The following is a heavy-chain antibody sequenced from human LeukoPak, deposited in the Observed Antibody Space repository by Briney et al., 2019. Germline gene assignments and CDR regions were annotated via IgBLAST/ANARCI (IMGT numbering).Heavy chain of an antibody. D-gene: IGHD3-10*01. CDR3: ARDVYYGSGSYHY. CDR2: IKEDGSEK. Sequence: GGSLRLSCAASGFTFSSYEMNWVRQAPGKGLEWVANIKEDGSEKYYVGSVKGRFTISRDNAKNSLYLQMNSLRAEDTAVYYCARDVYYGSGSYHYWGQGTPVTVSS. V-gene: IGHV3-7*01. J-gene: IGHJ4*02. CDR1: GFTFSSYE.